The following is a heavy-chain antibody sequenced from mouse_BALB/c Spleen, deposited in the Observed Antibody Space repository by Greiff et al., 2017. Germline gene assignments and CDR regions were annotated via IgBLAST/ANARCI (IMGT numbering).Heavy chain of an antibody. CDR1: GFTFSSYA. CDR2: ISSGGSYT. CDR3: ARDRPYAMDY. J-gene: IGHJ4*01. V-gene: IGHV5-9-4*01. Sequence: EVQLVESGGGLVKPGGSLKLSCAASGFTFSSYAMSWVRQSPEKRLEWVAEISSGGSYTYYPDTVTGRFTISRDNAKNTLYLEMSSLRSEDTAMYYCARDRPYAMDYWGQGTSVTVSS.